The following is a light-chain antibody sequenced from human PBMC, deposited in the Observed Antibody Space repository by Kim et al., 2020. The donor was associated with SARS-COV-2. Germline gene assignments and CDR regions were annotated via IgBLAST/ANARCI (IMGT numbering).Light chain of an antibody. CDR2: DSS. CDR1: QNIKNY. Sequence: LSPGERATLSCRASQNIKNYLVWYQQKPGQAPRLLIYDSSNRASGIPDRFSGSGSGTDFTLTISSLEPEDFAVYYCQQRGNWPPIFGGGTKVDIK. CDR3: QQRGNWPPI. J-gene: IGKJ4*01. V-gene: IGKV3-11*01.